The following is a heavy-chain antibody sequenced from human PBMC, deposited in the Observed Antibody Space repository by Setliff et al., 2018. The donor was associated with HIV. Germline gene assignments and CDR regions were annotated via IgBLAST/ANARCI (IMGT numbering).Heavy chain of an antibody. Sequence: SETLSLTCTVSGGSMSSGSYYWSWIRQPAGKGLEWIGRIYISGSTNYNPSLKSRVTTSVDTSKNQFSLNLNSVTAADTAVYYCARLGAEDFSDYDWVDYWGQGTLVTVSS. D-gene: IGHD5-12*01. V-gene: IGHV4-61*02. CDR3: ARLGAEDFSDYDWVDY. CDR1: GGSMSSGSYY. J-gene: IGHJ4*02. CDR2: IYISGST.